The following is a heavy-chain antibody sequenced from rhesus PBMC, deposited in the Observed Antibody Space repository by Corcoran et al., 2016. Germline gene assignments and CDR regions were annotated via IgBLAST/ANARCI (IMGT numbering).Heavy chain of an antibody. CDR1: GYSISSGYG. V-gene: IGHV4-127*01. J-gene: IGHJ4*01. CDR2: IYGGSGST. Sequence: QVQLQESGPGLVKPSETLSLTCAVSGYSISSGYGWGWIRQPPGKGLEWIGQIYGGSGSTYYNPSLKSRGTVSQDTSKNQFTLMLNSVTAADTAVYYCARGSGSYYYVFGHWGQGVLVTVSS. D-gene: IGHD3-16*01. CDR3: ARGSGSYYYVFGH.